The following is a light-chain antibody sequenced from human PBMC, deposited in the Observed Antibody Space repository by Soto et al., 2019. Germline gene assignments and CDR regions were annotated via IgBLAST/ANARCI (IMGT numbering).Light chain of an antibody. CDR1: QSVTNSY. Sequence: EIVLTQSPGTLSLSPGERATLSCRASQSVTNSYLAWYQQKPGQSPRLLIYGVSSRATGTPDRFSGSGSGTDFSLTISRLEPEDFAVYYCHQYAISPWTFGQGTKVEIK. J-gene: IGKJ1*01. CDR3: HQYAISPWT. CDR2: GVS. V-gene: IGKV3-20*01.